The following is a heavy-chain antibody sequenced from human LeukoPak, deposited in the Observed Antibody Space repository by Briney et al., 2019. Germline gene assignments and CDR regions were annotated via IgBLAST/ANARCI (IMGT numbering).Heavy chain of an antibody. J-gene: IGHJ6*03. Sequence: GGSLRLSCAVSGFTFSSSWVTWVRQAPGKGLEWVSNISGSGSGGSTYYADSVKGRFTISRDNSKNTLYLQMNSLRAEDTAVYYCAKGGETSGWTRYYYYYMDVWGKGTTVTVSS. D-gene: IGHD6-19*01. CDR2: ISGSGSGGST. CDR1: GFTFSSSW. V-gene: IGHV3-23*01. CDR3: AKGGETSGWTRYYYYYMDV.